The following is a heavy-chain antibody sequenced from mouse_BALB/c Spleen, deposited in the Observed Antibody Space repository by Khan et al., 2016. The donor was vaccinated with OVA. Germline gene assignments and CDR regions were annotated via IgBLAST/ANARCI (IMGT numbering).Heavy chain of an antibody. V-gene: IGHV5-6-5*01. D-gene: IGHD1-1*02. J-gene: IGHJ4*01. CDR1: GFTFSSYA. Sequence: EVRLVESGGGLVKPGGSLKLSCAASGFTFSSYAVSWIRQTPEKRLEWVASINSGGSTYYPDSVKGRFTISRDDARNILYLQMSSLRSEDTAMYYCTRLVYYWGQGTSVTVSS. CDR2: INSGGST. CDR3: TRLVYY.